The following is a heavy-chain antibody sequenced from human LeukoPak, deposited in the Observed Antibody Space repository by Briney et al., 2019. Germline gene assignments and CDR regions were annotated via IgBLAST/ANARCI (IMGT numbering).Heavy chain of an antibody. D-gene: IGHD6-13*01. CDR2: IFPGDSDT. J-gene: IGHJ4*02. CDR1: GYSFTTYW. Sequence: GESLKISCKASGYSFTTYWIGWVRQTPGKGLEWMGIIFPGDSDTRYSPSFQSQVTISADKSISTAYLQWTSLTASDTAMYYCARHLNAAGTDSWGQGTLLIVSS. CDR3: ARHLNAAGTDS. V-gene: IGHV5-51*01.